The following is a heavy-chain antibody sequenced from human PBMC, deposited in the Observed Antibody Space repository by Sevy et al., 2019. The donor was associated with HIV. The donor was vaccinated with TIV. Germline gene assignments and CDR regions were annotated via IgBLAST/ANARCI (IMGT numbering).Heavy chain of an antibody. J-gene: IGHJ6*02. CDR1: GFTFSTYW. V-gene: IGHV3-7*01. CDR3: ARDNATVSRRGLRYYYYGTDV. Sequence: GGSLRLSCAASGFTFSTYWMSWFRQAPGKGMEWVANINEDGTEKFYVDSVKGRFTMSRDNAKNSLYLQMNSLRAEDAAVYYCARDNATVSRRGLRYYYYGTDVWGQGTTVTVSS. D-gene: IGHD2-2*01. CDR2: INEDGTEK.